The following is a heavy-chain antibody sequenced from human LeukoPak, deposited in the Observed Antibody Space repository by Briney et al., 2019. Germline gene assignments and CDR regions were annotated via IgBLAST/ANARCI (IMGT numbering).Heavy chain of an antibody. J-gene: IGHJ4*02. D-gene: IGHD6-19*01. CDR1: GFTFSNYG. CDR3: AKEVSWRVAGTMGLDY. Sequence: PGGSLRLSCAASGFTFSNYGMHWVRQAPGKGLEWVAVIWYDGSNKYYADSVKGRFTISRDNSKNTLYLQMNSLRAEDTAVYYCAKEVSWRVAGTMGLDYWGQGTLVTVSS. CDR2: IWYDGSNK. V-gene: IGHV3-33*06.